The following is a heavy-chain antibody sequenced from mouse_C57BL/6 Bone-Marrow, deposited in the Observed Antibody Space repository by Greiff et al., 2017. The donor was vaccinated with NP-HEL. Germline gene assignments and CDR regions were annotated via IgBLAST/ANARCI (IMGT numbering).Heavy chain of an antibody. J-gene: IGHJ1*03. CDR3: ARRTTVVSYWYFDV. CDR2: ISSGGSYT. V-gene: IGHV5-6*02. D-gene: IGHD1-1*01. CDR1: GFTFSSYG. Sequence: EVKLVESGGDLVKPGGSLKLSCAASGFTFSSYGMSWVRQTPDKRLEWVATISSGGSYTYYPDSVKGRFTISRDNAKSTLYLQMSSLKSEDTAMYYCARRTTVVSYWYFDVWGTGTTVTVSS.